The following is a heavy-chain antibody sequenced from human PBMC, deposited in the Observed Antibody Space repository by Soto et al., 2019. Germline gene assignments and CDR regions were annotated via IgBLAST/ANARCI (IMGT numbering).Heavy chain of an antibody. J-gene: IGHJ6*02. CDR2: ISAYNGNT. CDR1: GYTFTSYG. V-gene: IGHV1-18*01. D-gene: IGHD3-3*01. CDR3: ARRTYYDFWSGYSRYYYYGMDV. Sequence: VSCKASGYTFTSYGISWVRQAPGQGLEWMGWISAYNGNTNYAQKLQGRVTMTTDTSTSTAYMELRSLRSDDTAVYYCARRTYYDFWSGYSRYYYYGMDVWGQGTTVTV.